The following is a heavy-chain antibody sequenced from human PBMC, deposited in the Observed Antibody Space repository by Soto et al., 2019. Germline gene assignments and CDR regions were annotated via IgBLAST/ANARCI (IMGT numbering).Heavy chain of an antibody. Sequence: GGSLRLSCEVSGFTFSTYAMSWVRQAPGKGLEWVSGISGSGSSRNYADFVKGRFTISRDNSKNALYLQMNSLRAEDTAVYYCAKDADYFGSGSESLYFDYWGQGTLVTVS. J-gene: IGHJ4*02. D-gene: IGHD3-10*01. CDR1: GFTFSTYA. V-gene: IGHV3-23*01. CDR3: AKDADYFGSGSESLYFDY. CDR2: ISGSGSSR.